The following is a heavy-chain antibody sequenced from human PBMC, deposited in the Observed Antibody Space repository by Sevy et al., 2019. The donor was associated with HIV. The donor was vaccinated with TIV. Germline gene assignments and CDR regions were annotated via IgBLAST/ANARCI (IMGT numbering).Heavy chain of an antibody. CDR3: ARGRGYSSSSDFDY. Sequence: SETLSLTCAVYGGSFSGYYWSWIRRPPGKGLEWIGAINHSGSTNDNPSLKSRVTISVDTSKNQFSLKLSSVTAADTAVYYCARGRGYSSSSDFDYWGQGTLVTVSS. V-gene: IGHV4-34*01. J-gene: IGHJ4*02. D-gene: IGHD6-13*01. CDR2: INHSGST. CDR1: GGSFSGYY.